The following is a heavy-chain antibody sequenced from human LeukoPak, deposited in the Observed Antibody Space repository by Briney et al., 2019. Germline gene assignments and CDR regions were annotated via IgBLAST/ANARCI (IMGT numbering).Heavy chain of an antibody. CDR2: IWYDGSNK. J-gene: IGHJ1*01. Sequence: GRSLRLYCAASGFTFSSYGMHWVRQAPGKGLEWVAVIWYDGSNKYYADAVKGQFTISRDNSKNTLYLQMNGLRAEDTAVYYCARVAGAYAEYFQHWGQGTLVTVSS. CDR1: GFTFSSYG. V-gene: IGHV3-33*01. D-gene: IGHD6-19*01. CDR3: ARVAGAYAEYFQH.